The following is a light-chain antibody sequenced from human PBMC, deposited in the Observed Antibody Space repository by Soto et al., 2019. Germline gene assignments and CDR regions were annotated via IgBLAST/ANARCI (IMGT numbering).Light chain of an antibody. CDR2: KAS. Sequence: DIQMTQSPSTLSASVGDRVTITCRASQSISNWLAWHQQRPGKAPKLLIYKASNLQSGVPSRFSGSGSGTEFTLTISGLQPDDFATYYCQQYNSSFGQGTKVEI. CDR3: QQYNSS. CDR1: QSISNW. V-gene: IGKV1-5*03. J-gene: IGKJ1*01.